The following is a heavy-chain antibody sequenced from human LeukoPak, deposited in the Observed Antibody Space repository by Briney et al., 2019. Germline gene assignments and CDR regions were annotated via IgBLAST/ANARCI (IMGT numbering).Heavy chain of an antibody. Sequence: GGSLRLSCAASGFTFSSYAISWVRQAPGKGLEWVSSISGSGGSTYYADSVKGRFTISRDNSKNTLYLQMSSLRAEDTAVYYCAKGKTIQLGPYYFDHWGQGTLVTVSS. CDR3: AKGKTIQLGPYYFDH. D-gene: IGHD5-18*01. CDR2: ISGSGGST. CDR1: GFTFSSYA. V-gene: IGHV3-23*01. J-gene: IGHJ4*02.